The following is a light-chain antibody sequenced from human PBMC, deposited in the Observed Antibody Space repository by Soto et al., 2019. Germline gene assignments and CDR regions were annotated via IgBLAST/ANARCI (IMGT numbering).Light chain of an antibody. J-gene: IGKJ3*01. CDR1: QSVSSN. Sequence: EIVMTQSPATLSVSPGERATLSCRASQSVSSNLAWYQQKPGQAPRLLIYGASTRATGIPARFSGSGSGTEFTLTISSLQSEAFAVYYCQQYGSSPLTFGPGTKVDIK. CDR3: QQYGSSPLT. CDR2: GAS. V-gene: IGKV3-15*01.